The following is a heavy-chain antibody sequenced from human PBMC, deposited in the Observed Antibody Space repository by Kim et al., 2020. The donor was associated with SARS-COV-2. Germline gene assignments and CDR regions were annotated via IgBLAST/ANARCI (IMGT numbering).Heavy chain of an antibody. J-gene: IGHJ6*02. V-gene: IGHV4-61*01. CDR3: ARGTYSRDLYYYYYYGMDV. CDR1: GGSVSSGSYY. D-gene: IGHD6-13*01. Sequence: SETLSLTCTVSGGSVSSGSYYWSWIRQPPGKGLEWIGYIYYSGSTNYNPSLKSRVTISVDTSKNQFSLKLSSVTAADTAVYYCARGTYSRDLYYYYYYGMDVWGQGTTVTVSS. CDR2: IYYSGST.